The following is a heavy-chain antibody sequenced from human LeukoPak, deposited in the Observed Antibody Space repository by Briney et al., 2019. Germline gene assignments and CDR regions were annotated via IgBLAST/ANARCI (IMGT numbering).Heavy chain of an antibody. CDR1: GFTFSSYA. V-gene: IGHV3-30-3*01. CDR3: ARGAPPDY. Sequence: GGSLRLSCAASGFTFSSYAMHWVRQAPGKGLEWVAVISYDGSNEYYADSVKGRFTISRDNSKNTLYLQMNSLRTEDTAVYYCARGAPPDYWGQGTLVTVSS. J-gene: IGHJ4*02. CDR2: ISYDGSNE.